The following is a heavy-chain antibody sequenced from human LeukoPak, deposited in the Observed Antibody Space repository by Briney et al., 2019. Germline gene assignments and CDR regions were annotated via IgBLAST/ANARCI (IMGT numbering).Heavy chain of an antibody. J-gene: IGHJ4*02. V-gene: IGHV3-53*05. D-gene: IGHD5-18*01. CDR1: GFTVSSNY. CDR2: IYSGGST. CDR3: AKDSSGYSYGGSADY. Sequence: GGSLRLSCAASGFTVSSNYMSWVRQAPVKGLDWISVIYSGGSTYYADSVKGRFTISRDNSKNTLYLKMNSLRAEDTALYYCAKDSSGYSYGGSADYWGQ.